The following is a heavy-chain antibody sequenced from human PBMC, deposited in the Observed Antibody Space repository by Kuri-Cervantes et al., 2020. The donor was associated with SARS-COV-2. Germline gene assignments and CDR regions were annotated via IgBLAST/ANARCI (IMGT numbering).Heavy chain of an antibody. CDR1: GYSFTSYW. J-gene: IGHJ4*02. CDR3: ARQFAHYDILTGYQMYYFDY. CDR2: IDPSDSYT. Sequence: KVSCKGSGYSFTSYWISWVRQMPGKGLEWMGRIDPSDSYTNYSPSFQGHVTISADKSLSTAYLQWSSLHASDTAMYYCARQFAHYDILTGYQMYYFDYWGQGTLVTVSS. D-gene: IGHD3-9*01. V-gene: IGHV5-10-1*01.